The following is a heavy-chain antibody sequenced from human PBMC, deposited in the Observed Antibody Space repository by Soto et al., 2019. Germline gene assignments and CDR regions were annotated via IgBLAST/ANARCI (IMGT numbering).Heavy chain of an antibody. Sequence: PSETLSLTCTVSRGSISGYYWNWIRQPPGKGLEWIGYIYYSGSTSYNPSLKSPVTISLDASKNQFSLKLSSVTAADTAVYYCARLARIAARLTFDYWGQGTLVIVSS. CDR3: ARLARIAARLTFDY. CDR1: RGSISGYY. J-gene: IGHJ4*02. CDR2: IYYSGST. D-gene: IGHD6-6*01. V-gene: IGHV4-59*08.